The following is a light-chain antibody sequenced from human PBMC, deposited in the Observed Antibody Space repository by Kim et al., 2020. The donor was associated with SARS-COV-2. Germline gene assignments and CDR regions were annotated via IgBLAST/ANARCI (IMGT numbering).Light chain of an antibody. J-gene: IGKJ2*01. CDR1: QNVSGW. CDR3: QQYNCYSPYT. V-gene: IGKV1-5*01. CDR2: DAS. Sequence: DIQMTQSPSTLSASLGGRVIITCRASQNVSGWLAWYQQEPGKAPNLLNYDASSLQSGVPSRFSGSGSGTEFTPTISSLHPEDFATYCRQQYNCYSPYTFGQGTKLEI.